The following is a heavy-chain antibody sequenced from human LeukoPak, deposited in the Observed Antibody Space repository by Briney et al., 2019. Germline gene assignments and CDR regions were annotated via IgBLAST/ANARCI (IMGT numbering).Heavy chain of an antibody. J-gene: IGHJ3*02. V-gene: IGHV4-4*08. CDR1: GGSITNYY. Sequence: SETLSLTCTVSGGSITNYYWSWIRQPPGKGLEWIGYIYSSGSPTYNPSLRSRVIMSVDRSKGQFSLNLSSVTAADTAVYYCASRGPYYDILTGYSDAFDIWGQGTMVTVSS. CDR3: ASRGPYYDILTGYSDAFDI. CDR2: IYSSGSP. D-gene: IGHD3-9*01.